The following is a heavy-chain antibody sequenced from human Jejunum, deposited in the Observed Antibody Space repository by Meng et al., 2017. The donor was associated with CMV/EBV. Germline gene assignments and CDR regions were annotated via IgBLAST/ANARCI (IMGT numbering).Heavy chain of an antibody. CDR2: IYWSGAT. D-gene: IGHD4-17*01. V-gene: IGHV4-39*07. Sequence: SLRTSTYYWGWVRQPPGEGLEWIGSIYWSGATYPNPSFKARLTMSVDTSSNQFSLTLTSVTAADTAVYYCATLRADYVRFSGTSRLDNWGQGTLVTVSS. J-gene: IGHJ4*02. CDR1: SLRTSTYY. CDR3: ATLRADYVRFSGTSRLDN.